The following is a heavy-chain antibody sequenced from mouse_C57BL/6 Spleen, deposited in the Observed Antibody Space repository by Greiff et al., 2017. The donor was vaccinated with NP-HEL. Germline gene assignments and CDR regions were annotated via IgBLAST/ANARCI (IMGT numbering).Heavy chain of an antibody. D-gene: IGHD1-1*01. CDR3: ARHYYYGSGTYYFDY. Sequence: QVHVKQPGAELVMPGASVKLSCKASGYTFTSYWMHWVKQRPGQGLEWIGEIDPSDSYTNYNQKFKGKSTLTVDKSSSTAYMQLSSLTSEDSAVYYCARHYYYGSGTYYFDYWGQGTTLTVSS. CDR2: IDPSDSYT. J-gene: IGHJ2*01. CDR1: GYTFTSYW. V-gene: IGHV1-69*01.